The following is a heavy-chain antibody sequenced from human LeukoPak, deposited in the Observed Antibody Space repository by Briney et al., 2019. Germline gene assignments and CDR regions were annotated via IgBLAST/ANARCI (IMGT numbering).Heavy chain of an antibody. CDR3: ARSIEGVVITPFDY. D-gene: IGHD3-3*01. Sequence: PSETLSLTCVVCGGSFSAYYWSRIRQPPGKGLEWSGEINHSGDTNYNPSLKSRVTISVDTSKNQFSLKLSSVTAADTAGYYCARSIEGVVITPFDYWGQGTLVTVSS. CDR2: INHSGDT. V-gene: IGHV4-34*01. J-gene: IGHJ4*02. CDR1: GGSFSAYY.